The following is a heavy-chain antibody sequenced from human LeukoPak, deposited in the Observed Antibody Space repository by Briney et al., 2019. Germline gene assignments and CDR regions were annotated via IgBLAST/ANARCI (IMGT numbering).Heavy chain of an antibody. CDR2: IWYDGSNK. CDR3: ARDRATYYYYGMDV. CDR1: GFTFSSYG. Sequence: GGSLRLSCAASGFTFSSYGMHWVRQAPGKGPEWVAVIWYDGSNKYYADSVKGRFTISRDNSKNTLYLQMNSLRAEDTAVYYCARDRATYYYYGMDVWGQGTTVTVSS. D-gene: IGHD5-24*01. V-gene: IGHV3-33*01. J-gene: IGHJ6*02.